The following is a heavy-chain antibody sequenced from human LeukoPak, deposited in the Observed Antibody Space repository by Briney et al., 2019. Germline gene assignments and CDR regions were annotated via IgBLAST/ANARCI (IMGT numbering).Heavy chain of an antibody. J-gene: IGHJ4*02. Sequence: GGSLRLSCEASGFTFNNFGMHWVRQAPGKGLEWVSSISSSSSYIYYIDSVKGRFTISRDNAKNSLFLQMSSLRAEDTAMYYCARTGYDSSGYYSDYWGQGTLVTVSS. V-gene: IGHV3-21*01. CDR1: GFTFNNFG. CDR3: ARTGYDSSGYYSDY. CDR2: ISSSSSYI. D-gene: IGHD3-22*01.